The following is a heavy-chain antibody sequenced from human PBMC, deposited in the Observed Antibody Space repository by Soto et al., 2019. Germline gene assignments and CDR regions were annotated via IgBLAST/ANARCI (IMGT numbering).Heavy chain of an antibody. J-gene: IGHJ4*02. D-gene: IGHD4-17*01. CDR1: GGSISSSSYY. CDR2: IYYSGST. CDR3: ARSTVRSYFDY. V-gene: IGHV4-39*07. Sequence: SSETLSLTCTVSGGSISSSSYYWGWIRQPPGKGLEWIGSIYYSGSTYYNPSLKSRVTISVDTSKNQFSLKLSSVTAADTAVYYCARSTVRSYFDYWGQGTLVTVSS.